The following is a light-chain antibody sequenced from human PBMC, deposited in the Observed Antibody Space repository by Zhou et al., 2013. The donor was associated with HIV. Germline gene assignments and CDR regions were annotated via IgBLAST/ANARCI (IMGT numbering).Light chain of an antibody. Sequence: EIVLTQSPGTLSLSPGERATLSCRASQSVSNRYLAWYQQTPGQAPKLLIYGASNRATGISDRFSGSGSGTDFTLTISRLEPEDFGVYYCQQDDTSPYTFGQGTKLEIK. CDR2: GAS. V-gene: IGKV3-20*01. J-gene: IGKJ2*01. CDR3: QQDDTSPYT. CDR1: QSVSNRY.